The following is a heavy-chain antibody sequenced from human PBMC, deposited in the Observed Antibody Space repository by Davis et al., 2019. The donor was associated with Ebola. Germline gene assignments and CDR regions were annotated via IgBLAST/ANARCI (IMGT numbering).Heavy chain of an antibody. D-gene: IGHD3-10*01. J-gene: IGHJ1*01. CDR3: ASPQERGGGTSPLQH. Sequence: ASVKVSCKASGYTFTSYDINWVRQATGQGLEWMGWMNPNSGNTGYAQKFQGRVTITADESTSTAYMELSSLRSEDTAVYYCASPQERGGGTSPLQHWGQGTLVTVSS. V-gene: IGHV1-8*03. CDR2: MNPNSGNT. CDR1: GYTFTSYD.